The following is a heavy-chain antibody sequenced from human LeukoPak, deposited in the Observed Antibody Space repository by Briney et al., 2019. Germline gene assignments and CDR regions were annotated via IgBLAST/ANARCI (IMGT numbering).Heavy chain of an antibody. Sequence: GGSLRLSCAASGFTFSSYGMHWVRQAPGKGLEWVAVIWYDGSNKYYADPVKGRFTISRDNSKNALYLQMNSLRAEDTAVYYCARVSTRGYSYGYIDYWGQGTLVTVSS. CDR3: ARVSTRGYSYGYIDY. CDR1: GFTFSSYG. D-gene: IGHD5-18*01. V-gene: IGHV3-33*01. CDR2: IWYDGSNK. J-gene: IGHJ4*02.